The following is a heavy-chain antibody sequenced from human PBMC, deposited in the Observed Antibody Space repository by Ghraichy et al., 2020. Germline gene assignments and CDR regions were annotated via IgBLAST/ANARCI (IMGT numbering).Heavy chain of an antibody. Sequence: SGPTLVKPTQTLTLTCTFSGFSLTTSGMCVSWIRQPPGNALEWLSLIDWEDDKYYNTSLKTRLTISKDTSKHQVVLTMTNMDHVDTATYYCARGPLAGYGMEVWGKGTTVTVSS. CDR2: IDWEDDK. D-gene: IGHD6-13*01. J-gene: IGHJ6*04. CDR3: ARGPLAGYGMEV. V-gene: IGHV2-70*01. CDR1: GFSLTTSGMC.